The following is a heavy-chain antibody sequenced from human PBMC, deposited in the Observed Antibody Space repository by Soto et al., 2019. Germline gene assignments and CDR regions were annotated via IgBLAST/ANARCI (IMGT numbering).Heavy chain of an antibody. Sequence: SQTLSLTCAISGDSVSSNSATWNWIRQSPSRGLEWLGRTYYRSKWYNDYARSVKSRITIKPDTSKNQFSLQLNSVVPEDTAVYYCGRAHLGSDRYILEPFDPWGQGTLVTVSS. J-gene: IGHJ5*02. V-gene: IGHV6-1*01. D-gene: IGHD1-1*01. CDR2: TYYRSKWYN. CDR3: GRAHLGSDRYILEPFDP. CDR1: GDSVSSNSAT.